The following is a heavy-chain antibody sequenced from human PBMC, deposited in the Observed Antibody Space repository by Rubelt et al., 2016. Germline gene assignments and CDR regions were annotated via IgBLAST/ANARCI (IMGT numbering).Heavy chain of an antibody. CDR2: FDPEDGET. J-gene: IGHJ5*02. CDR1: GYTLTELS. V-gene: IGHV1-24*01. Sequence: QVQLVQSGAEVKKPGASVKVSCKVSGYTLTELSMHWVRQAPGKGLEWMGGFDPEDGETIYAQKFQGRVTMTEETSASTAYMGLSSLRSEDTAVYYCARVIWGSGWSNNWFDPWGQGTLVTVSS. D-gene: IGHD6-19*01. CDR3: ARVIWGSGWSNNWFDP.